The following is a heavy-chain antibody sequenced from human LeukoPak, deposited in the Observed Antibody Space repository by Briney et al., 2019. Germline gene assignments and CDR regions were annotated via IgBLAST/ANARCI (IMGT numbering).Heavy chain of an antibody. CDR2: IGTAGDT. CDR1: GFTFSSYD. CDR3: ARGGYSGYDIYGMDV. J-gene: IGHJ6*02. V-gene: IGHV3-13*01. D-gene: IGHD5-12*01. Sequence: GGSLRLSCAASGFTFSSYDMHWVRQATGKGLEWVSAIGTAGDTYYPGSVKGRFTISRENAKNSLYLQTNSLRAEDTAVYYCARGGYSGYDIYGMDVWGQGTTVTVSS.